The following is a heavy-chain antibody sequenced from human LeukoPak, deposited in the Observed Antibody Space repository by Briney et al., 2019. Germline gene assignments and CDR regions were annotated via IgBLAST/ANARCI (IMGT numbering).Heavy chain of an antibody. D-gene: IGHD4-23*01. CDR3: ARGGYGASSGFDY. J-gene: IGHJ4*02. CDR1: SGSISNY. CDR2: FFSSWNI. Sequence: SETLSLICSVSSGSISNYWGWIRQSPGKGLEWIGSFFSSWNIHYNPSLMGRATISVDTSKNQMSLTLTSATAADTAVYYCARGGYGASSGFDYWGQGTLVTVSS. V-gene: IGHV4-39*07.